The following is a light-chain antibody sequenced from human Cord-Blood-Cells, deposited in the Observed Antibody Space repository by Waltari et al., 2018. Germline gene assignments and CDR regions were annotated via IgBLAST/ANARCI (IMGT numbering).Light chain of an antibody. V-gene: IGKV1-39*01. Sequence: DIQLTQSPSSLSASVGDRVTITCRASQSISSSLNWYQQKPGKAPKLLIYAASSLQSGDPSRLSGSGSGTDFTLTISSLQPEDVATYYCQQSYSTPQTFGQGTKVEIK. CDR2: AAS. J-gene: IGKJ1*01. CDR1: QSISSS. CDR3: QQSYSTPQT.